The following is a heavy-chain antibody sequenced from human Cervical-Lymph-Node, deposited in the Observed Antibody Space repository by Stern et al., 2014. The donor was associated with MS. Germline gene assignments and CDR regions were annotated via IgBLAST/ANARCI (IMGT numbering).Heavy chain of an antibody. CDR2: INAGNGNT. D-gene: IGHD3-10*01. CDR3: ARDRRGATDY. Sequence: VQLEESGAEVKKPGASVKVSCKASGYTFTSYAMHWVRQAPGQRLEWMGWINAGNGNTKYSQKFQGRVTITRDTSASTAYMELSSLRSEDTAVYYCARDRRGATDYWGQGTLVTVSS. V-gene: IGHV1-3*01. J-gene: IGHJ4*02. CDR1: GYTFTSYA.